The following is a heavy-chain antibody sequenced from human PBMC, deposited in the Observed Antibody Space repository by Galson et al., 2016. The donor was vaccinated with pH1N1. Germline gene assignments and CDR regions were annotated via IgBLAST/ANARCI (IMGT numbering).Heavy chain of an antibody. D-gene: IGHD7-27*01. V-gene: IGHV5-51*01. CDR1: GYSFNDYW. J-gene: IGHJ4*02. CDR2: IYPGDSDT. Sequence: QSGAEVKKPGESLRISYMASGYSFNDYWIGWVRQMPGKGLEWMGIIYPGDSDTRYSPSFPDQVTISADSSTTTAYLQWSSLKASDTAIYYCARELGGKFDYWGQGTLVTVSS. CDR3: ARELGGKFDY.